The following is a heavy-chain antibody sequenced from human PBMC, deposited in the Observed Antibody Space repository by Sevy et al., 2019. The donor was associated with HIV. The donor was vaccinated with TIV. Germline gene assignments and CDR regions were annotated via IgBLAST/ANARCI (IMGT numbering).Heavy chain of an antibody. CDR1: GFIFSNAC. CDR3: GYSEYGYYYDY. V-gene: IGHV3-15*01. D-gene: IGHD1-26*01. CDR2: IKSKADGGTP. J-gene: IGHJ4*02. Sequence: GGSLRFSCGASGFIFSNACMSWVRQAPGKGLEWVGRIKSKADGGTPDYAAPVKGTFTISRDDSINTLYLQMNSLRTADTAVYYCGYSEYGYYYDYRGQGTLVTVSS.